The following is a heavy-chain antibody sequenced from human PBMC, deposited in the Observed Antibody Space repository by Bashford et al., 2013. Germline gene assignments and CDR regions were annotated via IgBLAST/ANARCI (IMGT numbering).Heavy chain of an antibody. J-gene: IGHJ4*03. D-gene: IGHD1-26*01. Sequence: PSVKVSCKVSGYTLTELSMHWVRQAPGKGLEWMGGFDPEDGETIYAQKFQGRVTMTEDTSTTTAYMELRSLTSDDTAIYYCARSETAGLLPWGPGNPWSPRLL. CDR2: FDPEDGET. V-gene: IGHV1-24*01. CDR3: ARSETAGLLP. CDR1: GYTLTELS.